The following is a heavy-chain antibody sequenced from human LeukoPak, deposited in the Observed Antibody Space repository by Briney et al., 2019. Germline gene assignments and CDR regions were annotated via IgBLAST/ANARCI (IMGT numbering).Heavy chain of an antibody. V-gene: IGHV3-23*01. Sequence: GGSLRLSCAASGINFTSHAMSWVRQAPGKGLEWVSLISGSGGHAFYGDSVKGRFTISRDNSKDTFYLQMNRLRAEDTAVYYCAKGGAATMRDGYNYYYSYMEVWGRGTTVTVSS. CDR2: ISGSGGHA. D-gene: IGHD5-24*01. CDR3: AKGGAATMRDGYNYYYSYMEV. J-gene: IGHJ6*03. CDR1: GINFTSHA.